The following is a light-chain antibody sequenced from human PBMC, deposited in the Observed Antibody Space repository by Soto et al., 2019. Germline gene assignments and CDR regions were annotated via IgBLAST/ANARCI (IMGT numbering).Light chain of an antibody. CDR1: QSIDSNY. V-gene: IGKV3D-7*01. CDR3: QQDYNLPFT. CDR2: GAS. Sequence: EIVLTQSPGTLSLSPGERATLSCRASQSIDSNYLSWYQQKAGQAPRLLISGASTRATGIPARFSGSGSGTDFTLTISSLQAEDFAVYYCQQDYNLPFTFGQGTRLEIK. J-gene: IGKJ5*01.